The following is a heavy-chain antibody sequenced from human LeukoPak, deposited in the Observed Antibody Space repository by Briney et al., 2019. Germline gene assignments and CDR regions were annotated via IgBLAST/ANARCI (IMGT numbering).Heavy chain of an antibody. CDR3: ARSSTSSPYYFDF. CDR2: IYPGDSDT. CDR1: GSTFTSYW. Sequence: GESLQISCQVSGSTFTSYWIGWVRQLPGKGLEWMGIIYPGDSDTRYSPSLQGQVTTSADKSIRTANLQWSSLKASDTAMYYCARSSTSSPYYFDFWGQGTLVTVSS. V-gene: IGHV5-51*01. D-gene: IGHD2/OR15-2a*01. J-gene: IGHJ4*02.